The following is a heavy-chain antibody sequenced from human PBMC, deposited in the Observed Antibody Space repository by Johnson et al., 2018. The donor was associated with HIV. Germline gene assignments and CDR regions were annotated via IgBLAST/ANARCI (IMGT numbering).Heavy chain of an antibody. CDR3: AKDPHYDSTEGSFFDI. Sequence: QVQLVESGGGVVQPGGSLRLSCAATGFSFRSYGMHWVRQGPGKGLEWVAVIWFDGSNKYYADSVKGLFTISRDNSKNTLYLQMNSLRAEDTAVYYCAKDPHYDSTEGSFFDIWGQGTMVTVSS. CDR2: IWFDGSNK. V-gene: IGHV3-30*02. J-gene: IGHJ3*02. CDR1: GFSFRSYG. D-gene: IGHD3-22*01.